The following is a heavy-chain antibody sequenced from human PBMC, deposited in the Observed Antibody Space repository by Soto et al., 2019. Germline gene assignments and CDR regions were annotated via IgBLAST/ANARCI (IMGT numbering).Heavy chain of an antibody. CDR2: IFPDDSDT. CDR1: EDRITSYW. J-gene: IGHJ4*02. CDR3: TRGGVATRTFDY. V-gene: IGHV5-51*01. Sequence: VESLRIGCEASEDRITSYWIAWVLQMPGQGLEWMGIIFPDDSDTRYSPSFQGQVTISADKSISTAYVQWSSLKASDTAMYYCTRGGVATRTFDYWGQGTMVTVYS. D-gene: IGHD3-3*01.